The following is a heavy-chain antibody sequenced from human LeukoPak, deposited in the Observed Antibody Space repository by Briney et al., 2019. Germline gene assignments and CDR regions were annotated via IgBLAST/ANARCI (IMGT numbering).Heavy chain of an antibody. Sequence: GGSLRLSCAASGFTFSSYSRNWVRQAPGKVLEWVSSIISFSSYIYYADSLKGRFTISTDNAKNSLYLQMNSMRAEDTAVYYCARVGYYYDSSGYYHAEYYFEYWGQGTLVTVSS. D-gene: IGHD3-22*01. J-gene: IGHJ4*02. CDR2: IISFSSYI. CDR1: GFTFSSYS. V-gene: IGHV3-21*01. CDR3: ARVGYYYDSSGYYHAEYYFEY.